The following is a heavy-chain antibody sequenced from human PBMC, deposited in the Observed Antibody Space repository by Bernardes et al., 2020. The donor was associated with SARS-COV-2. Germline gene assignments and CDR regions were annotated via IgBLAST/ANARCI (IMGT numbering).Heavy chain of an antibody. CDR2: IYHSGST. CDR3: AKAGYYGSGSYSEDAFVI. J-gene: IGHJ3*02. Sequence: SETLSLTCAVSGGSISSGGYSWSWIRQPPGKGLEWIGYIYHSGSTDYNPSRKSRVTISVDRSKNQFSLKLSSVTAADTAVYYCAKAGYYGSGSYSEDAFVIWGQGTMVTVSS. V-gene: IGHV4-30-2*01. CDR1: GGSISSGGYS. D-gene: IGHD3-10*01.